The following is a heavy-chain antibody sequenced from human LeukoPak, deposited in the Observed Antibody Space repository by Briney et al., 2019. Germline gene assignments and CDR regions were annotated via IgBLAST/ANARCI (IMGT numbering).Heavy chain of an antibody. CDR1: GGTFSSYA. J-gene: IGHJ4*02. V-gene: IGHV1-69*04. CDR3: ARYYDSSGYYDDY. D-gene: IGHD3-22*01. CDR2: TIPILGIA. Sequence: SVKVSCKASGGTFSSYAISWVRQAPGQGLEWMGRTIPILGIANYAQKFQGRVTITADKSTSTAYMELSSLRSEDTAVYYCARYYDSSGYYDDYWGQGTLVTVSS.